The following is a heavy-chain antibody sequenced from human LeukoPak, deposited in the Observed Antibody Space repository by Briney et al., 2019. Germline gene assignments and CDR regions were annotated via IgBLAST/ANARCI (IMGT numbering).Heavy chain of an antibody. CDR2: FGTRSTSI. CDR3: AKDLRDGYNYIPIFDY. V-gene: IGHV3-21*01. J-gene: IGHJ4*02. CDR1: GFTFSSYA. Sequence: PGGSLRLSCAASGFTFSSYAMNWVRQAPGKGLEWVSSFGTRSTSIYYARSVTGRFIISRDNAKNSLYLQMNSLRAEDTAVYYCAKDLRDGYNYIPIFDYWGQGTLVTVSS. D-gene: IGHD5-24*01.